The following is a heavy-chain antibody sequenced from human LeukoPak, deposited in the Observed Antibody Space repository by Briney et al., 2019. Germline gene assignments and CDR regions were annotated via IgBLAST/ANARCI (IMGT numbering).Heavy chain of an antibody. CDR1: GFSLSTSGMS. V-gene: IGHV2-70*11. Sequence: RESGPALVKPAETLTLTCTFSGFSLSTSGMSVNWIRQPPGKALECLARIDWDGDKYYSTSLKTRLTISKDTSKNQVVLIMTNMDPVDTATYYCARARGLLDGSGSYRSAYDSWGQGTLVTVSS. CDR3: ARARGLLDGSGSYRSAYDS. CDR2: IDWDGDK. D-gene: IGHD3-10*01. J-gene: IGHJ4*02.